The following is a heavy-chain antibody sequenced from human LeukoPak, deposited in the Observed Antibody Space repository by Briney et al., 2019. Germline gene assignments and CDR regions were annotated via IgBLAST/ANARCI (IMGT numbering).Heavy chain of an antibody. CDR2: INHSGST. CDR1: GGSFSGYY. J-gene: IGHJ4*02. V-gene: IGHV4-34*01. CDR3: ARDPVSPDY. Sequence: SETLSLTCAVYGGSFSGYYWSWIRQPPGKGLEWIGEINHSGSTNYNPSLKGRVTISVDTSKNQFSLKLSSVTAADTAVYYCARDPVSPDYWGQGTLVTVSS.